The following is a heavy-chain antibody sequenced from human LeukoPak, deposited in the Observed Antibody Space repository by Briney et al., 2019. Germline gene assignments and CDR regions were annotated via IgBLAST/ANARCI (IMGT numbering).Heavy chain of an antibody. CDR1: GFTFDDYG. CDR2: INWNGGST. CDR3: ARGIGSVSYPYYYYYMDV. J-gene: IGHJ6*03. V-gene: IGHV3-20*04. D-gene: IGHD3-10*01. Sequence: PGGSLRLSCAASGFTFDDYGMSWVRQAPGKGLEWVSGINWNGGSTGYADSVKGRFTISRDNAKNSLYLQMNSLRAEDTAVYYCARGIGSVSYPYYYYYMDVWGKGTTVTVSS.